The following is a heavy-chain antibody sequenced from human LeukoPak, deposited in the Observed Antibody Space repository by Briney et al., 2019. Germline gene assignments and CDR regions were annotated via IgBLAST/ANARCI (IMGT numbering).Heavy chain of an antibody. D-gene: IGHD6-19*01. V-gene: IGHV1-2*04. CDR1: GYTFTGYY. J-gene: IGHJ4*02. CDR3: ARGVGSSGWYEDY. CDR2: INPNSGGT. Sequence: GASVKVSCKASGYTFTGYYMHWVRQAPGQGLEWMGWINPNSGGTNYAQKFQGWVTMTRDTSISTAYMELSRLRSDDTAVYYCARGVGSSGWYEDYWGQGTLVTVSS.